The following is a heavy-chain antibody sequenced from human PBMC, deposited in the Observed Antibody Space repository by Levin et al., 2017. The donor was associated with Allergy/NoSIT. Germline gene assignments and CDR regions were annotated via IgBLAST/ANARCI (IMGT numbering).Heavy chain of an antibody. Sequence: SETLSLTCTVSGGSVSSGSYYWSWIRQPPGKGLEWIGYIYYSGSTNYNPSLKSRVTMSVDTSKNQFSLKLSSVTAADTVVYCCARSVSGSYYTWFDPWGQGTLVTVSS. J-gene: IGHJ5*02. V-gene: IGHV4-61*01. CDR1: GGSVSSGSYY. D-gene: IGHD3-10*01. CDR2: IYYSGST. CDR3: ARSVSGSYYTWFDP.